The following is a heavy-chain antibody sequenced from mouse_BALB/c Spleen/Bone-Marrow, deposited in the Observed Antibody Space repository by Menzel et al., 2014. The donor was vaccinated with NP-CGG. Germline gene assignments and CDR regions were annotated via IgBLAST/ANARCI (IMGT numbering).Heavy chain of an antibody. Sequence: VKLMESGPELVKPGASVKISCKASGYAFSSSWMNWVKQRPGQGLEWIGRIYPGDGDTNYNGKFKSKATLTADKSSSTAYMQLSSLTSVDSAVYFCARFSTVYYFDYWGQGTTLTVSS. CDR3: ARFSTVYYFDY. CDR1: GYAFSSSW. J-gene: IGHJ2*01. D-gene: IGHD4-1*02. CDR2: IYPGDGDT. V-gene: IGHV1-82*01.